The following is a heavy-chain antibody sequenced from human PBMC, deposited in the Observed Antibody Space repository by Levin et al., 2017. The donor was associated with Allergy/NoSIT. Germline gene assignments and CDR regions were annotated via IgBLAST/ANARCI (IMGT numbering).Heavy chain of an antibody. V-gene: IGHV3-30*18. CDR3: AKAHPGRGFAYYYYGLDV. J-gene: IGHJ6*02. CDR2: ISYDGGDK. D-gene: IGHD2-21*01. CDR1: GFTFSNYG. Sequence: QSGGSLRLSCAASGFTFSNYGMHWVRQAPGKGLEWVAVISYDGGDKKYADSVKGRFTISRDNSKNTLYLQMNSLRGEDTAVYRCAKAHPGRGFAYYYYGLDVWGQGTTVTVSS.